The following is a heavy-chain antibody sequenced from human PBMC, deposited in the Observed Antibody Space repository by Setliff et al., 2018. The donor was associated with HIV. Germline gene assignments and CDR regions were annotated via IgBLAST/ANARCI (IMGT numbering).Heavy chain of an antibody. CDR2: IHSSGST. CDR3: ARCITSVGTRWFDP. V-gene: IGHV4-38-2*01. J-gene: IGHJ5*02. CDR1: GYSISSGYY. Sequence: PSETLSLTCAVSGYSISSGYYWGWIRQPPGRGLEWIGNIHSSGSTNYNPSLKSRVTISVDTSKNQFSLKLGSVTAADTAVYYCARCITSVGTRWFDPWGQGTLVTVSS.